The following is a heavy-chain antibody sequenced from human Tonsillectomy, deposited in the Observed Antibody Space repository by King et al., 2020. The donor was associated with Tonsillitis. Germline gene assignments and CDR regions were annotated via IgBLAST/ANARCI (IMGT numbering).Heavy chain of an antibody. J-gene: IGHJ4*02. CDR2: ILHDGSSI. CDR3: ARAGFSSTWYVAYFDY. CDR1: GFTFSLSA. V-gene: IGHV3-30-3*01. Sequence: VQLVESGGGVVQPGTSLRLSCAASGFTFSLSAMHWVRQAPGKGLEWVAVILHDGSSIYYADSVKGRFTISKNNSKNTLYLQMSSLRVEDTAVYYCARAGFSSTWYVAYFDYWGQGTPVTVSS. D-gene: IGHD6-13*01.